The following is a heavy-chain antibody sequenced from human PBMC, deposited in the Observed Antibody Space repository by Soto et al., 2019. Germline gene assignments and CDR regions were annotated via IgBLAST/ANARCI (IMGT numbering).Heavy chain of an antibody. CDR3: ASHRQVITLCGVTKNVFHP. J-gene: IGHJ5*02. CDR2: IIPIFGTA. V-gene: IGHV1-69*13. CDR1: GGTFSSYA. D-gene: IGHD3-3*01. Sequence: SVKVSCKASGGTFSSYAISWVRQAPGQGLEWMGGIIPIFGTANYAQKFQGRVTITADESTSTAYMELSSLRSEDTAVYYCASHRQVITLCGVTKNVFHPRGQGSLVTVYS.